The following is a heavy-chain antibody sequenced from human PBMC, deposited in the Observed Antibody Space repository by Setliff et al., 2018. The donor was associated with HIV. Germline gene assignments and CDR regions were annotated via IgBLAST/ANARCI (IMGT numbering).Heavy chain of an antibody. CDR1: GGSINNYF. V-gene: IGHV4-59*01. J-gene: IGHJ3*02. CDR2: MYYSGGT. Sequence: SETLSLTCTVSGGSINNYFWSWIRQSPGRGLEWIGYMYYSGGTNYNPSLKSRVTISVDTSKNQFSLKLSSVTAADSAVYYCARDYYNFQDMWGQGTMVTVSS. D-gene: IGHD3-3*01. CDR3: ARDYYNFQDM.